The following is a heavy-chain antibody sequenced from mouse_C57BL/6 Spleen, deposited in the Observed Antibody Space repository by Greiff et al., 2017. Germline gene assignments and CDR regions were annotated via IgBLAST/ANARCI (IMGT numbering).Heavy chain of an antibody. CDR3: ARHYDYGHWYFDV. CDR1: GFSLTSYG. V-gene: IGHV2-6-1*01. D-gene: IGHD1-1*01. CDR2: IRSDGST. Sequence: VQLVESGPGLVAPSQSLSITCTVSGFSLTSYGVHWVRQPPGKGLEWLVVIRSDGSTTYNTALKSRLSISKDNSKSQVFLKMNSLQTDDTAMYYCARHYDYGHWYFDVWGTGTTVTVSA. J-gene: IGHJ1*03.